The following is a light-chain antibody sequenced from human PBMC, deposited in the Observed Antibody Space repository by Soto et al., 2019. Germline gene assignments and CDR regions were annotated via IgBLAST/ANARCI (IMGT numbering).Light chain of an antibody. Sequence: EIVLTQSPGTLSLSPGERATLSCRASQSVSSSYLAWYQQKPGQAPRLLIYGASSRATGIPDRFSGSGSGTDFTLTLSRLAPEDFAVYYCQQYDSSPVTFGQGTKVEIK. CDR3: QQYDSSPVT. J-gene: IGKJ1*01. V-gene: IGKV3-20*01. CDR2: GAS. CDR1: QSVSSSY.